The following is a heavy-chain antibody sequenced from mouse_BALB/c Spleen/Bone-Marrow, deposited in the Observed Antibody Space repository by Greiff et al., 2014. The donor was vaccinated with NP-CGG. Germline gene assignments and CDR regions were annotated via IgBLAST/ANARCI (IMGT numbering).Heavy chain of an antibody. J-gene: IGHJ1*01. V-gene: IGHV7-3*02. CDR1: GFTFTDYY. CDR2: IRNKANGYTT. Sequence: DVQLVESGGDSVQPGGSLRLSCATSGFTFTDYYMSWVRQPPGKALEWLGFIRNKANGYTTEYSASVKGRFTISRDNSQRILYLQMNTLRAEDSATYYCARDENVGIYWYFDVWGAGTTVIVSS. CDR3: ARDENVGIYWYFDV.